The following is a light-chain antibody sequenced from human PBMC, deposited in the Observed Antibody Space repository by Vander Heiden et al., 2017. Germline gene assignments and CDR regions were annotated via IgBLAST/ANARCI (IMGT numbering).Light chain of an antibody. CDR2: DDS. J-gene: IGLJ2*01. CDR1: NTESKS. V-gene: IGLV3-21*03. Sequence: SSVLTQPPSVSVAPGKTARITCGGNNTESKSVHWSQQKPGQAPVVVVYDDSDRPAGIPERFSGSNSGNTATLTISGVEAGEEADYYGQGGDRSGDQVFGGGTKLTVL. CDR3: QGGDRSGDQV.